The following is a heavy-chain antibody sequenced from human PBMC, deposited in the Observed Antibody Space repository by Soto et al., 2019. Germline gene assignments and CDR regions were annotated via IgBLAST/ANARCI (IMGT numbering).Heavy chain of an antibody. CDR2: IYYSGST. CDR1: GDSISSYY. V-gene: IGHV4-59*01. D-gene: IGHD2-2*01. J-gene: IGHJ4*02. Sequence: SETLSLTCTVSGDSISSYYWSWIRQPPGKGLEWIGYIYYSGSTNYNPSLKSRVTISLDMSKNQISLKLSSVTAADTAVYYCARLGGYCSSTSCYPDYWGQGTLVTVSS. CDR3: ARLGGYCSSTSCYPDY.